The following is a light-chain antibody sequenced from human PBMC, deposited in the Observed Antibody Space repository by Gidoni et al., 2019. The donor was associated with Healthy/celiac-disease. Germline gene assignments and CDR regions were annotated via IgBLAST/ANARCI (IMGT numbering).Light chain of an antibody. CDR2: GNS. CDR1: SSNIGAGYD. V-gene: IGLV1-40*01. CDR3: QSYDSSLSAHVV. J-gene: IGLJ2*01. Sequence: QSVLTQPPSVSGAPGQRVTISCTGSSSNIGAGYDVHWYQQLPGTAPKLLIYGNSNRPSGVPDRFSGSKSGTSASLAITGLQAEDEADYYCQSYDSSLSAHVVFGGGTKLTVX.